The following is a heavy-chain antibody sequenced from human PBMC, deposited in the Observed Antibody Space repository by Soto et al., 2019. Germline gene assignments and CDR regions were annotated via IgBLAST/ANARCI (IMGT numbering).Heavy chain of an antibody. CDR3: AKDRARGRANWFDP. J-gene: IGHJ5*02. CDR1: GFTFKSWA. D-gene: IGHD6-25*01. Sequence: LRLSCAASGFTFKSWALSWVRQAPGKGLEWVAVISYDGSNKYYADSVKGRFTISRDNSKNTLYLQMNSLRAEDTAVYYCAKDRARGRANWFDPWGQGTLVTVSS. V-gene: IGHV3-30*18. CDR2: ISYDGSNK.